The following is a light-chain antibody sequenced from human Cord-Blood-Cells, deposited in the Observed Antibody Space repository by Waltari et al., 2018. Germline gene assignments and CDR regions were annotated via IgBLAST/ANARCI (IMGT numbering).Light chain of an antibody. CDR1: QSISSW. J-gene: IGKJ1*01. CDR3: QQYYSYSWT. CDR2: DAS. Sequence: DLQLIQPPSTRCGSGGHRVPVTCRASQSISSWLAWYQQKPGKAPKLLIYDASSLQSGVPSRFSGSGSGTEFTLTISSLQPDEFATYYCQQYYSYSWTFGQGTKVEIK. V-gene: IGKV1-5*01.